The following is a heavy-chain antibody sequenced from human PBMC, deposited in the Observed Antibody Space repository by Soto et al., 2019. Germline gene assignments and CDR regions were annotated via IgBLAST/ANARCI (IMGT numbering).Heavy chain of an antibody. CDR1: GFTFSSYA. Sequence: GGSLRLSCAASGFTFSSYAMSWVRQAPGKGLEWVSAISGSGGSTYYADSVKGRFTISRDNSKNTLYLQMNSLRAEDTAVYYCAKDNRYYDILTGYSELYFDYWGQGTLVTVSS. CDR3: AKDNRYYDILTGYSELYFDY. D-gene: IGHD3-9*01. J-gene: IGHJ4*02. V-gene: IGHV3-23*01. CDR2: ISGSGGST.